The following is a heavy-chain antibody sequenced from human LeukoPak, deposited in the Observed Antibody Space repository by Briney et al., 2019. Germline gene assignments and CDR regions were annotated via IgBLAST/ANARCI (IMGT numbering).Heavy chain of an antibody. V-gene: IGHV5-51*01. CDR1: GYSFMTYW. Sequence: GESLKISCQASGYSFMTYWIGWVRQMPGKGLEWMGIIYPGDSDTRYSPSFQGQVTISADKSISTAYLQWSSLKASDTAMYYCARQRVSSSWSRGIIYFDYWGQGTLVTVSS. J-gene: IGHJ4*02. CDR2: IYPGDSDT. CDR3: ARQRVSSSWSRGIIYFDY. D-gene: IGHD6-13*01.